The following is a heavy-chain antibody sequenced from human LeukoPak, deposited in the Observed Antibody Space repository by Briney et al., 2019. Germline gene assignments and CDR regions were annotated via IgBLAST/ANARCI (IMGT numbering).Heavy chain of an antibody. CDR1: GFTFSSYA. D-gene: IGHD6-19*01. Sequence: GGSPRLSCAASGFTFSSYAMSWVRQAPGKGLEWVSAISGSGGSTYYADSVKGRFTISRDNSKNTLYLQMNSLRAEDTAVYYCAKITGYSSGWYLQHWGQGTLVTVSS. CDR2: ISGSGGST. J-gene: IGHJ1*01. CDR3: AKITGYSSGWYLQH. V-gene: IGHV3-23*01.